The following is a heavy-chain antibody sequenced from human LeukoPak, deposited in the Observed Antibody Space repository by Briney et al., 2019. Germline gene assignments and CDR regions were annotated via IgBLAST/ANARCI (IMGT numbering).Heavy chain of an antibody. V-gene: IGHV1-2*02. CDR1: GYTFTGYY. Sequence: ASVKVSCKASGYTFTGYYMHWVRQAPGQGLEWMGWINPNSGGTNYAQKFQGRVTMTRDTSISTAYMELSRLRPDDTAVYYCARDPLGSGYEALDYWGQGTLVTVSS. J-gene: IGHJ4*02. CDR2: INPNSGGT. D-gene: IGHD5-12*01. CDR3: ARDPLGSGYEALDY.